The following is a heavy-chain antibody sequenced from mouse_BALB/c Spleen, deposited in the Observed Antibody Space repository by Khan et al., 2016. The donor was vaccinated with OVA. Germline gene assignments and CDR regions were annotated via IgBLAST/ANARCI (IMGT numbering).Heavy chain of an antibody. CDR1: GYAITSDYA. CDR3: ARSLYYSYGYALDC. Sequence: EVKLLESGPGLVKPSQSLSLTCTVTGYAITSDYAWNWIRQFPGNKLDWMGYISSTGSTSYNPSLKSRIFITRDTSKNQFFLQLKSVTTEDTATYYCARSLYYSYGYALDCWGRGTSVTVSS. V-gene: IGHV3-2*02. CDR2: ISSTGST. J-gene: IGHJ4*01. D-gene: IGHD2-14*01.